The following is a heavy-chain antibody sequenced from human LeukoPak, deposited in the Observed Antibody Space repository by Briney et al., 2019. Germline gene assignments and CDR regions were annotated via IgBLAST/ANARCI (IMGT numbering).Heavy chain of an antibody. V-gene: IGHV1-2*02. CDR2: INLNSGGT. D-gene: IGHD3-22*01. J-gene: IGHJ4*02. Sequence: ASVKVSCKASGYTFTDYYLHWVRQAPGQGLEWMGWINLNSGGTNSAQKFQGRVAMTRDTSISTAYMDLSRLRSDDTAVYYCAIQGPPTYYYDSSGYPEGYWGQGTLVTVSS. CDR3: AIQGPPTYYYDSSGYPEGY. CDR1: GYTFTDYY.